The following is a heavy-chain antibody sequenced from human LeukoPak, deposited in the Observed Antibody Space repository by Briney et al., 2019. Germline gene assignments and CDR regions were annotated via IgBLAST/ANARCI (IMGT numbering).Heavy chain of an antibody. CDR2: ISGSGGST. CDR1: GFTFSSYG. CDR3: AKEISGTYYSDY. V-gene: IGHV3-23*01. Sequence: GGSLRLSCAASGFTFSSYGMSWVRQAPGKGLEWVSAISGSGGSTYYADSVKGRFTISRDNSKNTLYLQMNSVRAEDSALYFCAKEISGTYYSDYWGQGTLVIVSS. D-gene: IGHD6-25*01. J-gene: IGHJ4*02.